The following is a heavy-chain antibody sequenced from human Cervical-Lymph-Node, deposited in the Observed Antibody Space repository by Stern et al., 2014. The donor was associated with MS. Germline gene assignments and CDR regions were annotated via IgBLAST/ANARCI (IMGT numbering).Heavy chain of an antibody. CDR1: GFPFEDYG. D-gene: IGHD2-8*02. J-gene: IGHJ6*02. Sequence: EVHLVESGGGVVRPGRSLRLSCAASGFPFEDYGMSWVRQAPGKGLEWVAAINWNGGSTVYAGSVQGRFTISRDNAKNSLYLQMNSLRAEDTALYHCARAFCTGGVCYSFPFYGMDVWGQGTTVTVSS. CDR3: ARAFCTGGVCYSFPFYGMDV. CDR2: INWNGGST. V-gene: IGHV3-20*01.